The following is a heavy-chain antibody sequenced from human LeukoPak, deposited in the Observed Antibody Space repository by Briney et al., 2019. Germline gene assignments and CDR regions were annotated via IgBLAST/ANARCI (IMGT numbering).Heavy chain of an antibody. D-gene: IGHD6-19*01. V-gene: IGHV3-74*01. Sequence: GGSLRLSCAASGFTFSSYWMHWVRRAPGKGLVWVSRINNDGTSTIYADSVKGRFTISRDDAKNTLYLQMNSLRAEDTAVYYCARGIGGWYNWFDPWGQGTLVTVSS. CDR3: ARGIGGWYNWFDP. J-gene: IGHJ5*02. CDR2: INNDGTST. CDR1: GFTFSSYW.